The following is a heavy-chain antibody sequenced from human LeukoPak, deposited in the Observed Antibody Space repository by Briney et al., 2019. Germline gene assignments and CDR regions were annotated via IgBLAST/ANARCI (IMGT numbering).Heavy chain of an antibody. CDR1: GGSYSGYY. CDR3: ASTSLRKSGYDCYFDY. J-gene: IGHJ4*02. Sequence: SETLSLTCAVYGGSYSGYYWSWIRQPPGKGLEWIGEINHSGSTNYNPSLKSRVTISVDTSKNQFSLKLSSVTAADTAVYYCASTSLRKSGYDCYFDYWGQGTLVTVSS. V-gene: IGHV4-34*01. D-gene: IGHD5-12*01. CDR2: INHSGST.